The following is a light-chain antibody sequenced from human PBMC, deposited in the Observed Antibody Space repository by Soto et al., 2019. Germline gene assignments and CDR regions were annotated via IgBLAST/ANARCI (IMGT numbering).Light chain of an antibody. CDR2: AAS. V-gene: IGKV1-6*01. Sequence: AIQMTQSPSSLSASVGDRFTIISRPIQGIRIDLGWYQQKPGKAPKLLIYAASSLQSGVPSRFSGSGSGTDFTLTISSLQPEDFATYYCLQDYNYPYTFGQGTKLEIK. CDR1: QGIRID. CDR3: LQDYNYPYT. J-gene: IGKJ2*01.